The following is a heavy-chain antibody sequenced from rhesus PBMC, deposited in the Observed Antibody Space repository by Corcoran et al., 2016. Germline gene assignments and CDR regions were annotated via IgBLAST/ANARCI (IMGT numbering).Heavy chain of an antibody. Sequence: QVQLQESGPGLVKPAETLPLTCAVSGYSINSGFYWVWIRQPPGKGLEYIASISDSSGSTNYNPSLNSRVTISKDMSKNQFSLKLTSVTAADTAVYYCARHGLTGGFDYWGQGVLVTVSS. J-gene: IGHJ4*01. D-gene: IGHD7-45*01. CDR1: GYSINSGFY. V-gene: IGHV4-99*01. CDR2: ISDSSGST. CDR3: ARHGLTGGFDY.